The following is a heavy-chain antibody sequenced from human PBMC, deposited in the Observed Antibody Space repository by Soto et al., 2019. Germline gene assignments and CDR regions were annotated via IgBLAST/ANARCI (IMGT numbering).Heavy chain of an antibody. J-gene: IGHJ3*01. CDR3: ARHGAVASDIEVTGTDAFNV. CDR2: IDPDDSHT. Sequence: EVQLVPSGAEVKNPGESLRISCQGSGYSFTKFWISWVRQMPGQGLEWMGKIDPDDSHTDYSPSFQGHVTLSGDKSIRSVYLEWSSLKATDSGTYYCARHGAVASDIEVTGTDAFNVWGQGTVVTVSS. D-gene: IGHD6-19*01. CDR1: GYSFTKFW. V-gene: IGHV5-10-1*03.